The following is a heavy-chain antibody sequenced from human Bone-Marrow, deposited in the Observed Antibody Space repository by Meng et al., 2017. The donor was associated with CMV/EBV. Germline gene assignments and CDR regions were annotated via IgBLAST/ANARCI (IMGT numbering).Heavy chain of an antibody. CDR2: IYYSGST. CDR1: GASISGINYY. V-gene: IGHV4-39*07. J-gene: IGHJ4*02. CDR3: VRIGYNGYLFDH. D-gene: IGHD1-14*01. Sequence: GSLRLFCTVSGASISGINYYWGWIRQPPGKGLEWIASIYYSGSTYYNPSLKSRVTISVDTSKNQFSLKLTSVTAADTAVYYCVRIGYNGYLFDHWGQGTLVTVSS.